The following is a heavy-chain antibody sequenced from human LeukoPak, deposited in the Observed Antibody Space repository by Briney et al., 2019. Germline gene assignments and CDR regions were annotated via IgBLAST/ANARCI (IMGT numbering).Heavy chain of an antibody. CDR2: IKSTTDGGTT. CDR1: GFTFTDAW. V-gene: IGHV3-15*01. CDR3: PSGKSGGIQSY. D-gene: IGHD5-18*01. Sequence: GGSLRLSCAASGFTFTDAWMTWVRQAPGKGLEWVGRIKSTTDGGTTDYAAPVKGRFTISRHDSKNTLFLQMNSLNTEDTAVYYCPSGKSGGIQSYWGQGTRVTVSS. J-gene: IGHJ4*02.